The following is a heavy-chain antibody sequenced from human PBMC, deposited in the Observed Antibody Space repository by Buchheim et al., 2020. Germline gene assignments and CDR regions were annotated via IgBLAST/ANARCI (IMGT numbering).Heavy chain of an antibody. J-gene: IGHJ6*02. V-gene: IGHV3-30*18. CDR2: ISYDGSTK. Sequence: QVQLVESGGGVVQPGRSLRLSCAASGFTFSSYGMHWVRQAPGKGLEWVAVISYDGSTKYYADSVKGRFTISRDNSKNTLYLQMNSLRAEDTAVYYCVKDWWVYEMYGMDVWGQGTT. CDR3: VKDWWVYEMYGMDV. CDR1: GFTFSSYG. D-gene: IGHD2-15*01.